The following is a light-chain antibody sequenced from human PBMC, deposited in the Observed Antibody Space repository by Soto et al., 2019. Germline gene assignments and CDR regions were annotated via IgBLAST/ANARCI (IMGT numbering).Light chain of an antibody. Sequence: QSALTQPASVSGSPGQSITISFTGTSSEVGGYNYVSWYQQHPGKAPKLMIYDVSNRPSGVSNRFSGSKSGNTASLTISGLQAEDEADYYCSSYTSSSTLGVFGTGTKVTVL. V-gene: IGLV2-14*01. CDR3: SSYTSSSTLGV. J-gene: IGLJ1*01. CDR2: DVS. CDR1: SSEVGGYNY.